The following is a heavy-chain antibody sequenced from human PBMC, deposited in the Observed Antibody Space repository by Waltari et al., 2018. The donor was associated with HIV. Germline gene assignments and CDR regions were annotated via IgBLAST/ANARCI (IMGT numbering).Heavy chain of an antibody. CDR2: IKQDGSEK. Sequence: EVQLEESGGGLVQPGGSLRLSCAVSGFTFRSYWMSWVRQAPGKGLEWVAKIKQDGSEKHYGDSVKGRFTISRDNAKKSLYLQMNSLRAEDTAVYYCARMGLMVYAIGAFDIWGQGTMVTVSS. V-gene: IGHV3-7*01. CDR3: ARMGLMVYAIGAFDI. CDR1: GFTFRSYW. J-gene: IGHJ3*02. D-gene: IGHD2-8*01.